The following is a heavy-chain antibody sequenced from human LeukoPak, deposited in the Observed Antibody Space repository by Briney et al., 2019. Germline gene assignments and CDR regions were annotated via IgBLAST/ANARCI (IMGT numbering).Heavy chain of an antibody. D-gene: IGHD3-22*01. J-gene: IGHJ4*02. V-gene: IGHV1-69*04. Sequence: SVKVSCKASGGTFSSYAISWVRQAPGQGLEWVGRIIPIFGIANYAQKFQGRVTITADKSTSTAYMELSSLRSEDTAVYYCARPYYYDSSGYYYFDYWGQGTLVTVSS. CDR3: ARPYYYDSSGYYYFDY. CDR1: GGTFSSYA. CDR2: IIPIFGIA.